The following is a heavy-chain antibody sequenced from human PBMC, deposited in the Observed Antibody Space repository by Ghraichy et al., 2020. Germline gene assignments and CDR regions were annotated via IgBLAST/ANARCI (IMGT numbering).Heavy chain of an antibody. CDR2: IYYSGST. D-gene: IGHD5-12*01. Sequence: SQTLSLTCTVSGGSISSSSYYWGWIRQPPGKGLEWIGSIYYSGSTYYNPSLKSRVTISVDTSKNQFSLKLSSVTAADTAVYYCARYSGYDLSFFLHYMDVWGKGTTVTVSS. CDR3: ARYSGYDLSFFLHYMDV. J-gene: IGHJ6*03. V-gene: IGHV4-39*01. CDR1: GGSISSSSYY.